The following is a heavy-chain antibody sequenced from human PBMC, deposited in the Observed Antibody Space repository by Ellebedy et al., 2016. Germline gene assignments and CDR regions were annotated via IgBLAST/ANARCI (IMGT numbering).Heavy chain of an antibody. J-gene: IGHJ5*02. D-gene: IGHD2-8*01. V-gene: IGHV3-73*01. CDR2: IRSKANSYAT. Sequence: GESLKISCGASGFTFFNAWMSWVRQASGKGLEWVGRIRSKANSYATAYAASVKGRFTISRDDSKNTLYLQMNSLRAEDTAVYYCARGVGSGWFDPWGQGTLVTVSS. CDR3: ARGVGSGWFDP. CDR1: GFTFFNAW.